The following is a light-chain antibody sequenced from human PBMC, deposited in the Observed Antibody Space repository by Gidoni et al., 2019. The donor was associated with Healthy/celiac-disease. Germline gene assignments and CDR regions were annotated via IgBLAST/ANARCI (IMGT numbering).Light chain of an antibody. CDR3: QQSYSTPYMYT. V-gene: IGKV1-39*01. CDR2: AAS. J-gene: IGKJ2*01. CDR1: QSLSSY. Sequence: DIQMTQSPSSLSASVGDRVTITCRASQSLSSYLNWYQQKPGKAPKLLIYAASSLQSGVPSRCSGSGSGTDFTLTISSLQPEDFATYYCQQSYSTPYMYTFGQGTKLEIK.